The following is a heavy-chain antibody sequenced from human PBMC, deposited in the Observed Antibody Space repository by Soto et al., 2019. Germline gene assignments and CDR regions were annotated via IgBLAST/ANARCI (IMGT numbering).Heavy chain of an antibody. D-gene: IGHD1-7*01. V-gene: IGHV3-48*01. CDR2: ISSSSSTI. J-gene: IGHJ4*02. CDR3: ASAATGITGTPG. CDR1: GFPFISYS. Sequence: PGGSLSLSCAASGFPFISYSMNWVRQAPGKGLEWVSYISSSSSTIYYADSVKGRFTISRDNAKNSLYLQMNSLRAEDTAVYYCASAATGITGTPGWGQGTLVTVSS.